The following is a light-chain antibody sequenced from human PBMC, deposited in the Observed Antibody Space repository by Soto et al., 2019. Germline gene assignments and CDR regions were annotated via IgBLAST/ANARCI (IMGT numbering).Light chain of an antibody. V-gene: IGLV2-14*01. J-gene: IGLJ1*01. CDR1: SSDVGGYNY. CDR3: SSNTSSSTSV. Sequence: QSALTQPASVSGSPGQSITISCTGTSSDVGGYNYVSWYQQHPGKAPKLMIYEVSNRPSGVSNRFSGSKSGNTASLTISGLQAEDDADYYCSSNTSSSTSVFGTGTKVTVL. CDR2: EVS.